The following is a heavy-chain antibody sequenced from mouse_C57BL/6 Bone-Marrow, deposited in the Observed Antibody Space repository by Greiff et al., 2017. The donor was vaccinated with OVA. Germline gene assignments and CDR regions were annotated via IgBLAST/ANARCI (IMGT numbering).Heavy chain of an antibody. J-gene: IGHJ3*01. CDR2: IDPSDSYT. Sequence: VQLQQPGAELVMPGASVKLSCKASGYTFTSYWMHWVKQRPGQGLEWIGEIDPSDSYTNYNQKFKGKSTLTVDKSSSTAYMQLSSLTSEDSAVYYCARGYYGSPVPYWGQGTLVTVSA. CDR3: ARGYYGSPVPY. CDR1: GYTFTSYW. V-gene: IGHV1-69*01. D-gene: IGHD1-1*01.